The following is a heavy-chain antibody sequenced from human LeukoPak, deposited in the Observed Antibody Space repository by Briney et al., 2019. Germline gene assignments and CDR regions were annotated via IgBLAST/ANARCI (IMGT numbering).Heavy chain of an antibody. Sequence: SETLSLTCTVSGGSISSYYWSWIRQPPGKGLEWIGYIYYSGSTNYNPSLKSRVTISVDTSKNQFSLKLSSVTAADTAVYYCAKKGGPPSPGYSYGYFDYGGQGTLVTVSS. CDR1: GGSISSYY. CDR2: IYYSGST. D-gene: IGHD5-18*01. J-gene: IGHJ4*02. CDR3: AKKGGPPSPGYSYGYFDY. V-gene: IGHV4-59*08.